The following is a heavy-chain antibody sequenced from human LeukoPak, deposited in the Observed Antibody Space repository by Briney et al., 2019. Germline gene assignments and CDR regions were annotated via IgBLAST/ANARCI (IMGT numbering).Heavy chain of an antibody. V-gene: IGHV3-23*01. CDR2: ISGSGGST. Sequence: GALRLSCAASGFTFSSYAMSWVRQAPGKGLEWVSAISGSGGSTYYADSVKGRFTISRDNSKNTQYLQMNSLRAEDTAVYYCAKGWPAWVVVAATTIDYWGQGTLVTVSS. J-gene: IGHJ4*02. D-gene: IGHD2-15*01. CDR1: GFTFSSYA. CDR3: AKGWPAWVVVAATTIDY.